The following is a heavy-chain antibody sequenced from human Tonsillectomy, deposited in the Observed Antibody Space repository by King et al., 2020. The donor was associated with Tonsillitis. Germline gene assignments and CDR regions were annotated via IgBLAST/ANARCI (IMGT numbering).Heavy chain of an antibody. CDR2: IDWDDDK. Sequence: TLKESGPALVKPTQTLTLTCTFSGFSLSTSGMCVSWIRQPPGKALEWLALIDWDDDKYYSTSLKTRLTISKDTSKNQVVLTMTNMDPVDTATYYCARNTYSSGWYEGYFDYWGQGTLVTVSS. V-gene: IGHV2-70*01. J-gene: IGHJ4*02. CDR3: ARNTYSSGWYEGYFDY. D-gene: IGHD6-19*01. CDR1: GFSLSTSGMC.